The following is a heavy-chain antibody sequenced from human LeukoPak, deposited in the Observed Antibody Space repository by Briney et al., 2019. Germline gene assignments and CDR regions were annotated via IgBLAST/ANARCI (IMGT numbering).Heavy chain of an antibody. D-gene: IGHD3-3*01. Sequence: ASVKVSCKASGYTFTSYYMHWVRQAPGQGLEWMGIINPSGGSTSYAQKFQGRVTMTRDMSTSTVYMELSSLRSEDTAVYYCARAMRDYYFDYWGQGTLVTVSS. CDR2: INPSGGST. CDR3: ARAMRDYYFDY. V-gene: IGHV1-46*01. CDR1: GYTFTSYY. J-gene: IGHJ4*02.